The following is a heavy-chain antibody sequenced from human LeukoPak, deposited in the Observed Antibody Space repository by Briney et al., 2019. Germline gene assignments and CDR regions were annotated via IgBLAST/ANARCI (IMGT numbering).Heavy chain of an antibody. J-gene: IGHJ4*02. V-gene: IGHV4-4*02. CDR1: GGSISSSNW. CDR2: IYHSGST. Sequence: SGTLSLTCAVSGGSISSSNWWSWVRQPPGKGLEWIGEIYHSGSTNYNPSLKSRVTISVDTSKNQFSLKLSSVTAADTAVYYCARDQYYYGSGPLDYWGQGTLVTVSS. D-gene: IGHD3-10*01. CDR3: ARDQYYYGSGPLDY.